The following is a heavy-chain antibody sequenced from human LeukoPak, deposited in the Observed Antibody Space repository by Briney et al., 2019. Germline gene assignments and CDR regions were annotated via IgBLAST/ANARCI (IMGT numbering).Heavy chain of an antibody. CDR1: GFTFSSYA. CDR2: ISSSSSYI. CDR3: ARVLEGSGSYFQLGY. Sequence: GGSLRLSCAASGFTFSSYAMSWVRQAPGKGLEWVSSISSSSSYIYYADSVKGRFTISRDNAKNSLYLQMNSLRAEDTAVYYCARVLEGSGSYFQLGYWGQGTLVTVSS. J-gene: IGHJ4*02. V-gene: IGHV3-21*01. D-gene: IGHD1-26*01.